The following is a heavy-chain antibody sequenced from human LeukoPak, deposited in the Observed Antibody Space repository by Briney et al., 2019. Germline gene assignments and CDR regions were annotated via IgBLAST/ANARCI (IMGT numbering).Heavy chain of an antibody. CDR1: GYAFTSYG. CDR3: ARVREQLVPYYYYGMDV. J-gene: IGHJ6*02. V-gene: IGHV1-18*01. D-gene: IGHD6-13*01. CDR2: ISAYNGNT. Sequence: ASVKVSCKASGYAFTSYGISWVRQAPGQGLEWMGWISAYNGNTNYAQKLQGRVTMTTDTSTSTAYMELRSLRSDDTAVYYCARVREQLVPYYYYGMDVWGQGPTVTVSS.